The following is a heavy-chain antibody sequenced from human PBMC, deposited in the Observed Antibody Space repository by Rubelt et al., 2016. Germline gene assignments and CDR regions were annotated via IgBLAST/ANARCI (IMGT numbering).Heavy chain of an antibody. Sequence: LRLSCAASGFTFSSYAMHWVRQAPGKGLEWVAVISYDGSNKYYADSVKGRFTISRDNSKNTLYLQMNSLRAEDTAFYYCARDIPTSGWRWFEPWGQGTLVTVSS. CDR2: ISYDGSNK. D-gene: IGHD6-19*01. V-gene: IGHV3-30*04. J-gene: IGHJ5*02. CDR1: GFTFSSYA. CDR3: ARDIPTSGWRWFEP.